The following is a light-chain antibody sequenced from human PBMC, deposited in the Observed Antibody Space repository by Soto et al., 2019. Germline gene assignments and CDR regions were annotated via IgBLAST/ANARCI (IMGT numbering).Light chain of an antibody. J-gene: IGKJ1*01. CDR2: DVS. CDR1: QSFSSN. Sequence: EIVMTQSPATLSVSTGERATLSCRSSQSFSSNLAWYQQKPGQAPRLLIYDVSNRATGIPARFSGSGSGTDFSLTISSLEPEDFAVYYCQQRSHWPRTFGQGTKVDIK. V-gene: IGKV3-11*01. CDR3: QQRSHWPRT.